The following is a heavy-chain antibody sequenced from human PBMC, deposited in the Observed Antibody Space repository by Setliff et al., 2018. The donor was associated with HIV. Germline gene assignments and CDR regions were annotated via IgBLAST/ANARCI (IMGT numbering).Heavy chain of an antibody. CDR2: ISSSGTYI. CDR1: GFNFSTHT. J-gene: IGHJ4*02. V-gene: IGHV3-21*01. D-gene: IGHD2-21*01. Sequence: GGSLRLSCAASGFNFSTHTMNWIRQAPGKGLEWVSSISSSGTYIYYADSMKGRFTISRDNGKNAVYLQMNSLTAEDTALYYCVRDLARVIAHWGQGTLVTVSS. CDR3: VRDLARVIAH.